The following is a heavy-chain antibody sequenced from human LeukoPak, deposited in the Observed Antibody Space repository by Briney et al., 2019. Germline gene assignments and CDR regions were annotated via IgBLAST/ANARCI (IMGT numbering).Heavy chain of an antibody. V-gene: IGHV3-23*01. J-gene: IGHJ4*02. CDR2: ISGSGGST. CDR3: AKTPYSSSWYDFDY. Sequence: GGSLRLSCAASGFTFSSYAMTWVRQAPGKGLEWVSAISGSGGSTYYADSVKGRFTISRDNSKNTLYLQMNSLRAEDTAVYYCAKTPYSSSWYDFDYWGQGTLVTVSS. D-gene: IGHD6-13*01. CDR1: GFTFSSYA.